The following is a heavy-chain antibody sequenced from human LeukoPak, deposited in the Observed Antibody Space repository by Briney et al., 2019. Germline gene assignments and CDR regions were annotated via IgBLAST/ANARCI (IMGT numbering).Heavy chain of an antibody. J-gene: IGHJ4*02. Sequence: ASVKVSCRASGYTFTSYAIHWVRQAPGQGLEWMGWITPSGGTNYPQKFQGRVAITWDTSITTAYMDLSRLTSDDTAVYYCARDRYGDGFAHLDYWGQGALVTVSS. CDR2: ITPSGGT. CDR3: ARDRYGDGFAHLDY. CDR1: GYTFTSYA. D-gene: IGHD5-24*01. V-gene: IGHV1-2*02.